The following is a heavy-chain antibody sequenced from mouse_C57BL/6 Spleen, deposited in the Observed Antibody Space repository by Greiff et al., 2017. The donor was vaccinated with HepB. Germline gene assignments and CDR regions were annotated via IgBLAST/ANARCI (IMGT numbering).Heavy chain of an antibody. CDR1: G. D-gene: IGHD3-3*01. CDR2: ISSGSSTI. CDR3: ARWGRNYAMDY. V-gene: IGHV5-17*01. Sequence: EVHLVESGGGLVKPGGSLKLSCAASGMHWVRQAPEKGLEWVAYISSGSSTIYYADTVKGRFTISRDNAKNTLFLQMTSLRSEDTAMYYCARWGRNYAMDYWGQGTSVTVSS. J-gene: IGHJ4*01.